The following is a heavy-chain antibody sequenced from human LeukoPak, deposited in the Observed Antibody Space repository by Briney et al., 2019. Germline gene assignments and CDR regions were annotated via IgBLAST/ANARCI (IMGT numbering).Heavy chain of an antibody. D-gene: IGHD6-19*01. CDR2: ISGSGGST. J-gene: IGHJ4*02. CDR1: GFTFSSYG. CDR3: ARGPGLAVTGTD. V-gene: IGHV3-23*01. Sequence: GGSLRLSCAASGFTFSSYGMSWVRQAPGKGLEWVSAISGSGGSTYYADSVKGRFTISRDNSKNTLYLQTNSLRAEDTAVYYCARGPGLAVTGTDWGQGTLVTVSS.